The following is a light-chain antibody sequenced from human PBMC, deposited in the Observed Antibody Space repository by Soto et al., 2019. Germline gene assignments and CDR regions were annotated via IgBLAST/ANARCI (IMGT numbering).Light chain of an antibody. CDR1: SSDVGGYNY. J-gene: IGLJ1*01. V-gene: IGLV2-14*01. CDR2: DVI. CDR3: SSYTSSSTYV. Sequence: QSALTQPASVSGSPGQSITISCTGTSSDVGGYNYVSWYQQHPGKAPKLMIYDVINRPSGVSNRFSGSKSGNTASLTISGLQAEDEADYYCSSYTSSSTYVFGTGTKLTV.